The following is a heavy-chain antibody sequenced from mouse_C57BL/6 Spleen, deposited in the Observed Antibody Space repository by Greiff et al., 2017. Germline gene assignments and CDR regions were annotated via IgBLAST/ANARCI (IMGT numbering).Heavy chain of an antibody. D-gene: IGHD2-4*01. V-gene: IGHV1-50*01. CDR2: IDPSDSYT. CDR1: GYTFTSYW. J-gene: IGHJ3*01. Sequence: VQLQQPGAELVKPGASVKLSCKASGYTFTSYWMQWVKQRPGQGLEWIGEIDPSDSYTNYNQKFKGKATLTVDTSSSTAYMQLSSLTSEDSAVYYCAKRGYDYDWFAYWGQGTLVTVSA. CDR3: AKRGYDYDWFAY.